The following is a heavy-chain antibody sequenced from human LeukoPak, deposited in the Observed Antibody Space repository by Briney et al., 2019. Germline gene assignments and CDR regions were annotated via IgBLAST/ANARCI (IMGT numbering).Heavy chain of an antibody. CDR2: ISGSGGST. D-gene: IGHD6-13*01. CDR1: GFTFSSYA. V-gene: IGHV3-23*01. J-gene: IGHJ3*02. Sequence: GGSLRLSCAASGFTFSSYAMSWVRQAPGKGLEWVSAISGSGGSTYYADSVKGRFTISRDNSRNTLYLQMNSLRAEDTAVYYCAKDCCSSWNQGWGFDIWGQGTMVTVSS. CDR3: AKDCCSSWNQGWGFDI.